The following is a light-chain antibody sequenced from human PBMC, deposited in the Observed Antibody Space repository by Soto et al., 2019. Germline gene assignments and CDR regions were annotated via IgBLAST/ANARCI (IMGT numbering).Light chain of an antibody. J-gene: IGLJ2*01. Sequence: QSALTQPASVSGSPGQSVTISCTGTSSDVGGYNYVSWYQQHPGKAPKLVIYGVNYRPSGVSARFSGSKFQNTASLTISGLQAEDEADYYCSSYTTSGTFVVFGGGTKLTVL. CDR3: SSYTTSGTFVV. CDR1: SSDVGGYNY. V-gene: IGLV2-14*01. CDR2: GVN.